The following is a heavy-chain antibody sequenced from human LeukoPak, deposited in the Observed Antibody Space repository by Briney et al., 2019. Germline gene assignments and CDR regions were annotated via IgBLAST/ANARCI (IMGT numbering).Heavy chain of an antibody. Sequence: PGGSLRLSCAASGFTFSSYAMSWVRQAPGKGLEWVSAISGSGGSTYYADSVKGRFTISRDNSKNTLYLQMNSLRAEDTAVYYRAKDRYSNSVWGIERLNGPNWFDPWGQGTLVTVSS. D-gene: IGHD4-11*01. CDR2: ISGSGGST. CDR3: AKDRYSNSVWGIERLNGPNWFDP. J-gene: IGHJ5*02. CDR1: GFTFSSYA. V-gene: IGHV3-23*01.